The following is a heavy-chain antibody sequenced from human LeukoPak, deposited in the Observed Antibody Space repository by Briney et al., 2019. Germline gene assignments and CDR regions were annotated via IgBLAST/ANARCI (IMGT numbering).Heavy chain of an antibody. D-gene: IGHD4-17*01. J-gene: IGHJ4*02. Sequence: SETLSLTCAVSGGSISSGGYSWSWIRQPPGKGLEWIGYIYRSGSTYYNPSLKSRVTTSVDRSKNQFSLKLSSVTAADTAVYYCARGPTNYGDYYDYWGQGTLVTVSS. CDR3: ARGPTNYGDYYDY. CDR2: IYRSGST. CDR1: GGSISSGGYS. V-gene: IGHV4-30-2*01.